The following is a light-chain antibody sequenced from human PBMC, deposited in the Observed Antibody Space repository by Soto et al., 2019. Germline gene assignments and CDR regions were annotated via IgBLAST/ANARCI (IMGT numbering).Light chain of an antibody. CDR1: QGIRNE. CDR2: AAS. J-gene: IGKJ1*01. CDR3: LQHNSYPWT. V-gene: IGKV1-17*01. Sequence: DIQMTQSPSSLSASVGDRVTITCRASQGIRNELGWYQQKPGKAPKRLIYAASSLRSGVPSRFSGSGSGTEFTLTITSLQPEDFATYYCLQHNSYPWTFGQGTKVEIE.